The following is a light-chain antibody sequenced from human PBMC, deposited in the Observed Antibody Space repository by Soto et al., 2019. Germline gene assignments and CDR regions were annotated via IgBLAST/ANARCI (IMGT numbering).Light chain of an antibody. Sequence: QSVLTQPASVSGSPGQSITLYYTGSSSDVGSYNYVSWYQQHPGNAPRLMIHDVSYRPSGVSNRFSGSKSGNTASLTISGLQADDEADYYRSSYACRFHVFGTGSQVTV. CDR1: SSDVGSYNY. J-gene: IGLJ1*01. CDR2: DVS. CDR3: SSYACRFHV. V-gene: IGLV2-14*03.